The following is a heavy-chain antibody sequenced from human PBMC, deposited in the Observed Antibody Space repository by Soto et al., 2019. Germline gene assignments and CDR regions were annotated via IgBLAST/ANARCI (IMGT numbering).Heavy chain of an antibody. V-gene: IGHV1-8*01. CDR3: TTALLYNYYGMDV. CDR2: MNPNSGNT. D-gene: IGHD2-15*01. Sequence: ASVKVSCKASGYTFTSYDINWVRQATGQGLEWMGWMNPNSGNTGYGQKFQGRVTMTRNTSISTVYMELSSLRSEDTAVYYCTTALLYNYYGMDVWGQGTTVTVS. J-gene: IGHJ6*02. CDR1: GYTFTSYD.